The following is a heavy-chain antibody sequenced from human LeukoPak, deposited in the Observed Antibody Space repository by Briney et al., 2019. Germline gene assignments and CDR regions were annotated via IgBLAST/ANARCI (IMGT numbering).Heavy chain of an antibody. CDR3: AKLNYYDGNAFDI. J-gene: IGHJ3*02. D-gene: IGHD3-22*01. Sequence: SETLSLTCAVSGGSISSGGYSWSWIRQPPGKGLEWIGYIYHSGSTYYNPSLKSRVTISVDRSKNQFSLKLSSVTAADTAVHYCAKLNYYDGNAFDIWGQGTMVTVSS. V-gene: IGHV4-30-2*01. CDR1: GGSISSGGYS. CDR2: IYHSGST.